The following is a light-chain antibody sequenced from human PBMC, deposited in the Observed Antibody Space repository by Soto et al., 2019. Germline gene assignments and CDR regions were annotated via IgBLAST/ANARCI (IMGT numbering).Light chain of an antibody. J-gene: IGLJ1*01. V-gene: IGLV2-11*01. Sequence: QSSLTQPRSVSGSPGQSVTISCTGTSSGVGGYNYVSWYQQHPGKAPKLMIYDVSKRPSGVPDRFSGSKSGNTASLTISGLQDDDEADYYCFSYAGSYTLYVVGTGTKVTVL. CDR3: FSYAGSYTLYV. CDR2: DVS. CDR1: SSGVGGYNY.